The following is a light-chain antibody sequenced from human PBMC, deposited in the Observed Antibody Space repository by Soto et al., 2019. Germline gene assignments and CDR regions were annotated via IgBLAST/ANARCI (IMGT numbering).Light chain of an antibody. CDR1: QSISSW. Sequence: DIQMTQSRATQSASVGERVTISCRASQSISSWLAWYQQKQGTAPKLVIYKASTLESGVPSRFSGSRSGTEFNLTVSSLQPDDFATYYCQQVKSYPRTFGGGTKVDI. CDR3: QQVKSYPRT. CDR2: KAS. J-gene: IGKJ4*01. V-gene: IGKV1-5*03.